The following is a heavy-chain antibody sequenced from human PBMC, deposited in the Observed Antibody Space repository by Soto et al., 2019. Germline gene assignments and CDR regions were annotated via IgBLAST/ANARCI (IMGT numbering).Heavy chain of an antibody. D-gene: IGHD3-22*01. V-gene: IGHV4-30-4*01. CDR3: ARVAPYYDSSGYSEHFDY. CDR2: IYYSGST. Sequence: NPSETLSLTCTVSGGSISSGDYYWSWIRQPPGKGLEWIGYIYYSGSTYYNPSLKSRVTISVDTSKNQFSLKLSSVTAADTAVYYCARVAPYYDSSGYSEHFDYWGQGTLVTVSS. J-gene: IGHJ4*02. CDR1: GGSISSGDYY.